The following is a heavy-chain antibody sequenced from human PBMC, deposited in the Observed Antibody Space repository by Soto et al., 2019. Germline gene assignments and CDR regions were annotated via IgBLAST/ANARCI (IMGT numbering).Heavy chain of an antibody. CDR1: GGSISSGGYS. V-gene: IGHV4-30-2*01. CDR3: ARVSSYYYGSGSYWYYFDY. CDR2: IYHSGST. Sequence: SSETLSLTCAVSGGSISSGGYSWSWIRQPPGKGLEWIGYIYHSGSTYYNPSLRSRVTISVDRSKNQFSLKLSSVTAADTAVYYCARVSSYYYGSGSYWYYFDYWGQGTLVTVSS. D-gene: IGHD3-10*01. J-gene: IGHJ4*02.